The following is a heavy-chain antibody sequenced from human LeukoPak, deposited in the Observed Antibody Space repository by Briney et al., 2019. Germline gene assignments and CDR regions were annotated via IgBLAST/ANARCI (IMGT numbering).Heavy chain of an antibody. V-gene: IGHV3-30*02. J-gene: IGHJ4*02. CDR1: GFTFSSYG. CDR3: ANGRSSSGALQHDY. D-gene: IGHD6-19*01. Sequence: GGSLRLSCAASGFTFSSYGMYWVRQAPGKGLEWVAFTRYDGSNKYYADSVKGRFTISRDNSKNTLYLKMNSLRAEDTAVYYCANGRSSSGALQHDYWGQGTLVTVSS. CDR2: TRYDGSNK.